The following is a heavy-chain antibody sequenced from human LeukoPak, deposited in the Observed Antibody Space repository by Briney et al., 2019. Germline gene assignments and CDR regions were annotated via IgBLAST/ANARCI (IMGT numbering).Heavy chain of an antibody. D-gene: IGHD3-22*01. CDR2: IYYSRST. Sequence: PSDTLSLTCAVSGYSISSSNWWGWIRQPPGKGLEWIGYIYYSRSTYYNPSLKSRVTMSVDTSKNQFSLKLSSVTAVDTAVYYCARIRRALSRDYYDSSGYYIDYWGQGTLVTVSS. V-gene: IGHV4-28*01. CDR1: GYSISSSNW. CDR3: ARIRRALSRDYYDSSGYYIDY. J-gene: IGHJ4*02.